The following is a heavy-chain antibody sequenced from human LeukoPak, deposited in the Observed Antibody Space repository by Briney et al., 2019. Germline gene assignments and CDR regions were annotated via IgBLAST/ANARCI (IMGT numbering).Heavy chain of an antibody. V-gene: IGHV1-69*01. CDR3: ASNSWCSSTSCPPKKCYYYYYYMDV. D-gene: IGHD2-2*01. CDR2: IIPIFGTA. CDR1: GGTFSSYA. Sequence: GSSVKVSCKASGGTFSSYAISWVRQAPGQGLEWMGGIIPIFGTANYAQKFQGRVTITADESTSTAYMELSSLRSEDTAVYYCASNSWCSSTSCPPKKCYYYYYYMDVWGKGTTVTASS. J-gene: IGHJ6*03.